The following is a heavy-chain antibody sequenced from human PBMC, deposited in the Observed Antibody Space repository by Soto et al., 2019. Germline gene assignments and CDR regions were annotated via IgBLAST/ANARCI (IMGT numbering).Heavy chain of an antibody. Sequence: GESLKISCKGSGYSFTSYWIGWVRQMPGKGLEWMGIIYPGDSDTRYSPSFQGQVTISADKSISTAYLQWSSLKASDTAMYYCARRIDSTRTMIVVRGDHDAFDIWGQGTMVTVSS. CDR1: GYSFTSYW. CDR3: ARRIDSTRTMIVVRGDHDAFDI. CDR2: IYPGDSDT. D-gene: IGHD3-22*01. J-gene: IGHJ3*02. V-gene: IGHV5-51*01.